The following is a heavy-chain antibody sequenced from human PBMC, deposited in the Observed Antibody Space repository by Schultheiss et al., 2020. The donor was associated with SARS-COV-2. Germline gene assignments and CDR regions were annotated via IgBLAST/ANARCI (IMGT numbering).Heavy chain of an antibody. J-gene: IGHJ6*02. CDR3: AAGTGYGSGSSNYYYYGMDV. Sequence: SVKVSCKASGGTFSSYAISWVRQAPGQGLEWMGGIIPIFGTANYAQKFQGRVTITADESTSTAYMELSSLRSEDTAVYYCAAGTGYGSGSSNYYYYGMDVWGQGTTVTVSS. D-gene: IGHD3-10*01. CDR1: GGTFSSYA. CDR2: IIPIFGTA. V-gene: IGHV1-69*13.